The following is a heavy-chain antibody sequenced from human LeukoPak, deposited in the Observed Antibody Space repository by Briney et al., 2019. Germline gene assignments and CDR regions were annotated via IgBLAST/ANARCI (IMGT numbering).Heavy chain of an antibody. Sequence: GGSLRLSCAASGFTFSNAWMSWVRQAPGKGLEWVGRIKSKTDGGTTDYAAPVKGRFTISRDDSKNTLCLQMNSLKTEDTVVYYCTTESYYYDRSGYYYLGAFDIWGQGTMVTVSP. J-gene: IGHJ3*02. CDR1: GFTFSNAW. D-gene: IGHD3-22*01. CDR3: TTESYYYDRSGYYYLGAFDI. V-gene: IGHV3-15*01. CDR2: IKSKTDGGTT.